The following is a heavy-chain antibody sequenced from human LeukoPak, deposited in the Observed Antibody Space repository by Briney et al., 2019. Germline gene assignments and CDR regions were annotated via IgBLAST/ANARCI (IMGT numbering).Heavy chain of an antibody. J-gene: IGHJ2*01. CDR2: IIPIFGTA. CDR1: GGTFGSYV. Sequence: GASVKVSCKASGGTFGSYVISWVRQAPGQGLEWMGGIIPIFGTAHYAQKFQGRLTITADESTSTVYMEMSSLRSEDTAMYCCAKEGGTALVTGYFDLWGRGTLVTVSS. V-gene: IGHV1-69*13. D-gene: IGHD5-18*01. CDR3: AKEGGTALVTGYFDL.